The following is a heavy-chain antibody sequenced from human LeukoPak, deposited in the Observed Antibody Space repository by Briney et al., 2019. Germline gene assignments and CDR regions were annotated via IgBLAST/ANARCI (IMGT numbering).Heavy chain of an antibody. Sequence: SETLSLTCTVSGGSISSSSYYWGWIRQPPGKGLEWIGSIYYSGSTYYNPSLKSRVTISVDTSKNQFSLKLSSVTAADTAVYYCARHITDFWSCIRWFDPWGQGTLVTVSS. CDR2: IYYSGST. CDR3: ARHITDFWSCIRWFDP. V-gene: IGHV4-39*01. J-gene: IGHJ5*02. CDR1: GGSISSSSYY. D-gene: IGHD3-3*01.